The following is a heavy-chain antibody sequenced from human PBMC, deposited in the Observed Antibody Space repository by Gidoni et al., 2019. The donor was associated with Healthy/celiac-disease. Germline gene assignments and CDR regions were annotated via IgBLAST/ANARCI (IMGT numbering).Heavy chain of an antibody. J-gene: IGHJ6*03. CDR2: ISMSGSTI. D-gene: IGHD2-21*02. V-gene: IGHV3-11*01. Sequence: QVQLVESGGGLVKPGGSLRLSCSASGFTFSDYYMSWFRQAPGKGLEWVSYISMSGSTIYYADSVKGRFTISRDNAKNSLYLQMNSLRAEDTAVYYCARGGNSGFYYYYYMDVWGKGTTVTVSS. CDR3: ARGGNSGFYYYYYMDV. CDR1: GFTFSDYY.